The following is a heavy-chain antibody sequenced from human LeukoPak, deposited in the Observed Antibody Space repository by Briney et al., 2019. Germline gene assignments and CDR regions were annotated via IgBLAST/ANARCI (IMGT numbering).Heavy chain of an antibody. D-gene: IGHD3-9*01. V-gene: IGHV3-74*01. Sequence: PGGSLRLSCAASGFTFISYWMHWVRQAPGKGLVWVSRINGYGSSTDFADSVKGRFTISRDNAKNTLYLQMNSLRAEDTAVYYCARGLRYFARDYCYYYMDVWGKGTTVTVSS. J-gene: IGHJ6*03. CDR2: INGYGSST. CDR3: ARGLRYFARDYCYYYMDV. CDR1: GFTFISYW.